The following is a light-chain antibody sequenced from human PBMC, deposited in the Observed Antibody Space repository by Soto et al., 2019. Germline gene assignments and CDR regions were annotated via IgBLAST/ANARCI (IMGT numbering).Light chain of an antibody. CDR1: SSDVDGYNY. CDR3: CSYAGNYTFI. J-gene: IGLJ2*01. Sequence: QSVLTQPRSVSGSPGQSVAISCTGTSSDVDGYNYVSWYQHHPGKAPKLLIYDVTKRPSGVPDRFFGSKSGNTASLTISGLQSGDEADYYCCSYAGNYTFIFGGGTKVTVL. V-gene: IGLV2-11*01. CDR2: DVT.